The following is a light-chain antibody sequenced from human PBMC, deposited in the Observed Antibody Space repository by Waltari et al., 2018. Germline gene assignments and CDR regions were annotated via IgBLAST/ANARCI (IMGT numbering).Light chain of an antibody. CDR2: GAS. Sequence: EIVLTQSPGTLSLSPGERATLSCMASQTFSSSYLPWYQQKPGKSPRLLIHGASTRAAGCPVRFSGSGSGTDFTLTISRLEPEDVAVYYCQHYGTSPPLTFGGGTKVEIK. CDR3: QHYGTSPPLT. J-gene: IGKJ4*01. CDR1: QTFSSSY. V-gene: IGKV3-20*01.